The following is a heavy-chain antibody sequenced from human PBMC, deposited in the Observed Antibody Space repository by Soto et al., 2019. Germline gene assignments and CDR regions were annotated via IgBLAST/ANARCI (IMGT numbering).Heavy chain of an antibody. J-gene: IGHJ4*02. CDR2: ISSSGSTI. V-gene: IGHV3-11*01. Sequence: VPLVESGGGLVKPGGSLRLSCAASGFTFSDYYMSWIRQAPGKGLEWVSYISSSGSTIYYADSVKGRLTISRDNAKSSLYLQMNSLRAEDTAVYYCARDDSSSWYRSLFDYWGQGTLVTVSS. CDR3: ARDDSSSWYRSLFDY. CDR1: GFTFSDYY. D-gene: IGHD6-13*01.